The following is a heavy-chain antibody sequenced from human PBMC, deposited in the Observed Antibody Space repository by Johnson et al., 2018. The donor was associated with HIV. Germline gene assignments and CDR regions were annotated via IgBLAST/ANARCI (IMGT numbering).Heavy chain of an antibody. CDR3: ARFDSFDAFDI. V-gene: IGHV3-66*01. CDR2: IYSDGVT. CDR1: GFTVSSNY. J-gene: IGHJ3*02. D-gene: IGHD3-9*01. Sequence: EVQLVESGGGLVQPGGSLRLSCAASGFTVSSNYMSWVRQAPGKGLEWVSVIYSDGVTYYADSVKGRFTISRDNSKNTLYLQMNSLRAEDTAVYYCARFDSFDAFDIWGQGTVVTVSS.